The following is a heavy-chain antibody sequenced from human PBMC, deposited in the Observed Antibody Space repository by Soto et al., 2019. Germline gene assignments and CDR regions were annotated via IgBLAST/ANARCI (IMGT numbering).Heavy chain of an antibody. Sequence: QVRLVQSGADVQRPGASMNISCQASGYQFTGSYLHWVRRAPGHGLQWMGMVNPDTGSTTYAETFQERGTMAPDQSAGTVFLGLGRLTSDDAAAYYCARQYCSGTSCYGYFAFWGQGTFVSVSS. J-gene: IGHJ4*02. CDR3: ARQYCSGTSCYGYFAF. CDR2: VNPDTGST. V-gene: IGHV1-2*02. D-gene: IGHD2-2*01. CDR1: GYQFTGSY.